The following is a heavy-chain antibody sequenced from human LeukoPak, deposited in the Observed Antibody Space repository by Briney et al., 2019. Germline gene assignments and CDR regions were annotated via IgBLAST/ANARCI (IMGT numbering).Heavy chain of an antibody. J-gene: IGHJ5*02. CDR1: GGSISSYY. D-gene: IGHD6-19*01. CDR2: IYYSGST. V-gene: IGHV4-59*01. Sequence: SETLSLTCTVSGGSISSYYWSWIRQPPGKGLEWIGYIYYSGSTNYNPSLKSRVTISVDTSKNQFSLKLSSVPDADTAVYYCARVHARSSGWYDSRFDPWGQGTLVTVSS. CDR3: ARVHARSSGWYDSRFDP.